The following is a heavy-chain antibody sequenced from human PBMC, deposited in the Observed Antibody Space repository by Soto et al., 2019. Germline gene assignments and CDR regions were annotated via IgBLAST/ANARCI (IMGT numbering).Heavy chain of an antibody. CDR3: VRGHSHGAFAI. D-gene: IGHD4-4*01. J-gene: IGHJ3*02. Sequence: QVQLVESGGVVVQPGRSLRLSCAASGSTFSSSNIHWVRQAAGKGLEWVTHITPDGNKAYYADSLRGRFTVSRHNAMNTVYLQLNSLRPEDTAVYHCVRGHSHGAFAIGGQGTLVTVSS. CDR1: GSTFSSSN. CDR2: ITPDGNKA. V-gene: IGHV3-30-3*01.